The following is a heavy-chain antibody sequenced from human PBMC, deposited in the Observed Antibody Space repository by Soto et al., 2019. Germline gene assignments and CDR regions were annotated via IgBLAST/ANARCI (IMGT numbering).Heavy chain of an antibody. V-gene: IGHV4-59*01. Sequence: SETLSLTCTVSGGSISSYYWSWIRQPPGKGLKWIGYIYYSGSTNYNPSLKSRVTISVDTSKNQFSLKLSSVTAADSAVYYCARAIGVVPAALFDYWGQGTLVTVSS. J-gene: IGHJ4*02. CDR1: GGSISSYY. D-gene: IGHD2-2*01. CDR3: ARAIGVVPAALFDY. CDR2: IYYSGST.